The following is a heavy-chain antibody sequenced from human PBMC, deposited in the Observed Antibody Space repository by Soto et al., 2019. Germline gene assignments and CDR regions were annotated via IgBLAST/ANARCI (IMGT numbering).Heavy chain of an antibody. J-gene: IGHJ5*02. CDR1: GYTFTTYW. CDR2: IYPGDSDT. CDR3: ARRQPSFEYFGP. V-gene: IGHV5-51*03. Sequence: EVQLVQSGAEVKKPGESLKISCTGSGYTFTTYWIGWVRQMPGKGLEWMGIIYPGDSDTRYNPSFQGQVTISADKSSNTAFLQWASLRASDTAIYYCARRQPSFEYFGPWGQGTPVTVSS.